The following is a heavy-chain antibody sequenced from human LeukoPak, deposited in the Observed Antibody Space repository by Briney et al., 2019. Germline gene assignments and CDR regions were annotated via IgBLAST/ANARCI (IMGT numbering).Heavy chain of an antibody. CDR2: INPTGTSA. CDR1: GYTFTNYY. V-gene: IGHV1-46*01. J-gene: IGHJ4*02. D-gene: IGHD2-8*02. Sequence: ASVKVSCKASGYTFTNYYMHWVRQAPGQGLEWMGLINPTGTSANYAQKFRGRVTMTRDTSTTTVYMELSSLRSEDTAVYYCAREESGGYFDYWGQGTLVTVSS. CDR3: AREESGGYFDY.